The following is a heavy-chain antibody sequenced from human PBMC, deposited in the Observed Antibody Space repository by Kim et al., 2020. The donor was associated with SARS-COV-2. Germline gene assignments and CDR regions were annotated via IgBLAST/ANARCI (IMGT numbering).Heavy chain of an antibody. Sequence: AASVKARFTISRDNAKNSLYLQRNSLRAEETAVYYCARDYYDSSGYLDYWGQGTLVTVSS. CDR3: ARDYYDSSGYLDY. D-gene: IGHD3-22*01. V-gene: IGHV3-21*01. J-gene: IGHJ4*02.